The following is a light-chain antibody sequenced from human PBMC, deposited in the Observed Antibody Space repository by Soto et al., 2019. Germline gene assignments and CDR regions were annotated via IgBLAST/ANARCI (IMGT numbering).Light chain of an antibody. CDR2: TAS. Sequence: DIQMTQSPSSLSASVGDRVTITCRASQSISSYLNWYQQKPGKAPKPLIYTASSLQTGVPSRFSGSGSGTDFTLTISSLQLEDFATYYCQQTYSTPWTFGQGTKVDIK. J-gene: IGKJ1*01. V-gene: IGKV1-39*01. CDR3: QQTYSTPWT. CDR1: QSISSY.